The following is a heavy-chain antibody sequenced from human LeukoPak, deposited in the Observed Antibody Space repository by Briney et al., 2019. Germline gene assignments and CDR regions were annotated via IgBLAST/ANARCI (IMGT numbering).Heavy chain of an antibody. J-gene: IGHJ4*02. D-gene: IGHD3-16*01. CDR1: GFTFSSYG. Sequence: GGSLRLSCAASGFTFSSYGMHWVRQAPGKGLEWVAVIWYDGSNKYYADSVKGRFTISRDNSKNTLYLQMNSLRAEDTAVYYCVRRKEGGYYDYWGQGTLVTVSS. CDR3: VRRKEGGYYDY. CDR2: IWYDGSNK. V-gene: IGHV3-33*01.